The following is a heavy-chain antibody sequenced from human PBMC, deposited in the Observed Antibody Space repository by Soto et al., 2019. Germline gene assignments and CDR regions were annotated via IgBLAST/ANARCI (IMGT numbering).Heavy chain of an antibody. CDR3: ARQGSIVVVVAATVPNYFDY. J-gene: IGHJ4*02. CDR1: GGSISSSSYY. D-gene: IGHD2-15*01. CDR2: IYYSGST. V-gene: IGHV4-39*01. Sequence: SETLSLTCTVSGGSISSSSYYWGWIRQPPGKGLEWIGSIYYSGSTYYNPSLKSRVTISVDTSKNQFSLKLSSVTAADTAVYYCARQGSIVVVVAATVPNYFDYWGQGTLVTVSS.